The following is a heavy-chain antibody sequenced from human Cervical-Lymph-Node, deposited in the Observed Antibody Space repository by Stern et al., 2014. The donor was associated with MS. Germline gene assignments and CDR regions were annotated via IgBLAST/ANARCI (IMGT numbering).Heavy chain of an antibody. D-gene: IGHD5-24*01. V-gene: IGHV3-13*01. Sequence: EVQLEESGGGLVQPGGSLRLSCAASGFTFSSYDMHWVRQATGKGLEWVSAIGTAGDTYYPGSVKGRFTISRENAKNSLYLQMNSLRAGDTAVYYCPRDVGDGYFDYWGQGTLVTVSS. CDR1: GFTFSSYD. J-gene: IGHJ4*02. CDR3: PRDVGDGYFDY. CDR2: IGTAGDT.